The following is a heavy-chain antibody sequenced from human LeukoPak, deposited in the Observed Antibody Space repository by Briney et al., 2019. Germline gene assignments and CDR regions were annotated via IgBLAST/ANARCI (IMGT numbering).Heavy chain of an antibody. CDR2: IYYSGST. Sequence: PSETLSLTCTVSGGSISSSSYYWGWIRQPPGKGLEWIGNIYYSGSTYYNPSLKSRVTISVDTSKNQFSLKLSSVTAADTAVYYCARAGKVDYGDYFVYWGQGTLVTVSS. V-gene: IGHV4-39*07. CDR1: GGSISSSSYY. J-gene: IGHJ4*02. CDR3: ARAGKVDYGDYFVY. D-gene: IGHD4-17*01.